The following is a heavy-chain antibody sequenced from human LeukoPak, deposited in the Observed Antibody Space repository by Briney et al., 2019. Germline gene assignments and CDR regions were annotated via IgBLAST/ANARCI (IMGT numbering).Heavy chain of an antibody. J-gene: IGHJ4*02. V-gene: IGHV3-48*03. D-gene: IGHD3-9*01. Sequence: GGSLRLSCAASGFTLSSHPMNWVRQAPGKGLEWVSYIGNDGRMMYYADSVKGRFTISRDSAKNSLYLQMNSLGADDTAVYYCATHDLLTGYPYFDFWGQGTLVAVSS. CDR2: IGNDGRMM. CDR3: ATHDLLTGYPYFDF. CDR1: GFTLSSHP.